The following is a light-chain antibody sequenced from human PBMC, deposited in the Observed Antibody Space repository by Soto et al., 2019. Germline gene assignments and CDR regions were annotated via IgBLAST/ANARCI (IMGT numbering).Light chain of an antibody. J-gene: IGLJ2*01. V-gene: IGLV4-69*01. Sequence: QPVLTQSPSASASLGASVKLTCTLSSGHSSYTIAWHQQQPEKGPRYLMKLSSDGSHTKGDGIPDRFSGSSFGAERYLTISSLQSEDEAEYYCQTWATGIVVFGGGTKVTVL. CDR2: LSSDGSH. CDR1: SGHSSYT. CDR3: QTWATGIVV.